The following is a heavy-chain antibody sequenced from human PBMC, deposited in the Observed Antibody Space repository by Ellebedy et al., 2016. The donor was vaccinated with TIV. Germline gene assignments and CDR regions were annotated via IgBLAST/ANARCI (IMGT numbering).Heavy chain of an antibody. D-gene: IGHD3-10*01. CDR3: ATGRYYGSGSYYTPFDY. CDR2: FDPEDGET. V-gene: IGHV1-24*01. CDR1: GYTLTELS. J-gene: IGHJ4*02. Sequence: AASVKVSCKVSGYTLTELSMHWVRQAPGKGLEWMGGFDPEDGETIYAQKFQGRVTMTEDTSTDTAYMELSSLRSEDTAVYYCATGRYYGSGSYYTPFDYWGQGTLVTVSS.